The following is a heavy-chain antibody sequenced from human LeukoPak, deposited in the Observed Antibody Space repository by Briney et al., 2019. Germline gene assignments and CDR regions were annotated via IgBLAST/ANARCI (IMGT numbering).Heavy chain of an antibody. CDR1: GGSFGGYY. J-gene: IGHJ5*02. D-gene: IGHD3-10*01. CDR3: ARGVGRGGNYYGSGSYHNWFDP. CDR2: INHSGST. Sequence: SGTLSLTCAVYGGSFGGYYWSWIRQPPGKGLEWIGEINHSGSTNYNPSLKSRVTISVDTPKNQFSLKLGSVTAADTAVYYCARGVGRGGNYYGSGSYHNWFDPWGQGTLVTVSS. V-gene: IGHV4-34*01.